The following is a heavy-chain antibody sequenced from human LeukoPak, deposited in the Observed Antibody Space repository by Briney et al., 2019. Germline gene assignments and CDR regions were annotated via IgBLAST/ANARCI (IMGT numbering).Heavy chain of an antibody. CDR1: GFTFITYG. D-gene: IGHD2-15*01. J-gene: IGHJ4*02. V-gene: IGHV3-30*02. CDR2: IQYDGSNK. Sequence: GGSLRLSCAASGFTFITYGMYWVRQAPGKGLEWVAFIQYDGSNKYYADSVEGRFTISRDNSKNTLHLQMNSLRAEDTAVYHCAKDPSCSGGTCSSYLDYWGQGILVTVSS. CDR3: AKDPSCSGGTCSSYLDY.